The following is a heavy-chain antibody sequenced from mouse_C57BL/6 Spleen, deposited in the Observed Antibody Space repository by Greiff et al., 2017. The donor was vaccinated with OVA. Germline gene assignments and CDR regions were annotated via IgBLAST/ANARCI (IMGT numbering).Heavy chain of an antibody. CDR3: ARGPLLYDGYSFDY. Sequence: EVQLVESGPGLVKPSQSLSLTCSVTGYSITSGYYWNWIRQFPGNKLEWMGYISYDGSNNYNPSLKNRISITRDTSKNQFFLKLNSVTTEDTATYYCARGPLLYDGYSFDYWGQGTTLTVSS. J-gene: IGHJ2*01. D-gene: IGHD2-3*01. CDR1: GYSITSGYY. V-gene: IGHV3-6*01. CDR2: ISYDGSN.